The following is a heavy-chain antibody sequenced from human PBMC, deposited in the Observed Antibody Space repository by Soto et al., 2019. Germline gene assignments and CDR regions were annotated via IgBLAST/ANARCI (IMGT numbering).Heavy chain of an antibody. D-gene: IGHD2-8*01. CDR1: GYTFTSYD. Sequence: ASVKVSCKASGYTFTSYDINCVRQATGQGLEWMGWMNPNSGNTGYAQKFQGRVTMTRNTSISTAYMELSSLRSEDTAVYYCARRADCTNGVCYDAFDIWGQGTMVTVSS. CDR3: ARRADCTNGVCYDAFDI. V-gene: IGHV1-8*01. CDR2: MNPNSGNT. J-gene: IGHJ3*02.